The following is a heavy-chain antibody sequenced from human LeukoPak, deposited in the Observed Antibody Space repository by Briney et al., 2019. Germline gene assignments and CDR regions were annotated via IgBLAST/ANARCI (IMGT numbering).Heavy chain of an antibody. CDR3: ARASYYDSSVPFDY. CDR1: GYTFTSYG. CDR2: ISAYNGNT. Sequence: ASVKVSCKASGYTFTSYGISWVRQAPGQGLEWMGWISAYNGNTNYAQKFQGRVTITTDESTSTAYMELSSLRSEDTAVYYCARASYYDSSVPFDYWGQGTLVTVSS. D-gene: IGHD3-22*01. J-gene: IGHJ4*02. V-gene: IGHV1-18*01.